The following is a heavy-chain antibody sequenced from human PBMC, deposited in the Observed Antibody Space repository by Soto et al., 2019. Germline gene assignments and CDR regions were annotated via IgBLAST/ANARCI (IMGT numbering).Heavy chain of an antibody. CDR1: GGSISSYY. J-gene: IGHJ6*02. CDR2: VHHSWGS. V-gene: IGHV4-59*08. Sequence: QVQLQESGPGLVKPSETLSLSCTVSGGSISSYYWSWFRQSPGKRMEWIGYVHHSWGSSYNPSLQSRVAISLDTSKSQFSLKVTSVTATATAVYYCARQGFGPLHGLVDVWGQGTTVTVSS. CDR3: ARQGFGPLHGLVDV. D-gene: IGHD3-10*01.